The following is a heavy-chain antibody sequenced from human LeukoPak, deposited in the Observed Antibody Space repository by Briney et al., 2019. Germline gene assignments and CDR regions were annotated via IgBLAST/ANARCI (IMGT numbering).Heavy chain of an antibody. CDR1: GFTFSSYG. Sequence: GGSLRLSCAASGFTFSSYGMNWVRQAPGKGLEWVSSITSSSSYIYYADSVKGRFTISRDNAKNSLYLQMNSLRAEDTAVYYCARSYSSSRGTFDYWGQGTLVTASS. J-gene: IGHJ4*02. CDR3: ARSYSSSRGTFDY. D-gene: IGHD6-6*01. V-gene: IGHV3-21*01. CDR2: ITSSSSYI.